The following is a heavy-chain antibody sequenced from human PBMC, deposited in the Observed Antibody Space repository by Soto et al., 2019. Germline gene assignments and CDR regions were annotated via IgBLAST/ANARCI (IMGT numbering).Heavy chain of an antibody. D-gene: IGHD6-19*01. Sequence: GASVKVSCKASGYTFTSYAMHWVRQAPGQRLEWMGWINAGNGNTKYSQKFQGRVTITRDTSASTAYMELSSLRPEDTAVYYCARGRSSGWPDDAFDIWGQGTMVTVSS. CDR1: GYTFTSYA. J-gene: IGHJ3*02. V-gene: IGHV1-3*01. CDR2: INAGNGNT. CDR3: ARGRSSGWPDDAFDI.